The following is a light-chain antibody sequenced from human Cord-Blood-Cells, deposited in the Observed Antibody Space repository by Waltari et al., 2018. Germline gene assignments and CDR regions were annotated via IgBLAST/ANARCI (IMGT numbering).Light chain of an antibody. Sequence: EIVLKQSPATLSLSPGERANLSCMASQSVSSYLAWYQQKPGQAPRLLIYDASNRATGIPARFSGSGSGTDFTLTISSLEPEDFAVYYCQRRSKRLTFGGGTKVEIK. CDR1: QSVSSY. V-gene: IGKV3-11*01. CDR2: DAS. J-gene: IGKJ4*01. CDR3: QRRSKRLT.